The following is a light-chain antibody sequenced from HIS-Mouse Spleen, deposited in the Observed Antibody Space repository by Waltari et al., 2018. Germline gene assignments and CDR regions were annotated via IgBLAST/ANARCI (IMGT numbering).Light chain of an antibody. V-gene: IGLV2-14*01. CDR2: EVS. CDR3: SSYTSSSTPHVV. J-gene: IGLJ2*01. Sequence: QSALTQPASVSGPPGQSLTISCPGTSRAVGGDTYVSCSQQHPGKAPKLMIYEVSNRPSGVSNRFSGSKSGNTASLTISGLQAEDEADYYCSSYTSSSTPHVVFGGGTKLTVL. CDR1: SRAVGGDTY.